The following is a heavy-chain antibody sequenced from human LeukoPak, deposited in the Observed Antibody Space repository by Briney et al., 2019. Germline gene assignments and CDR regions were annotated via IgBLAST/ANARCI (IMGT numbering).Heavy chain of an antibody. CDR3: AKLDIVVVPAASHFPNWFDP. Sequence: KAGGSLRLSCAASGFTFSSYSMNWVRQAPGKGLEWVSSISSSSSYIYYADSVKGRFTISRDNAKNSLYLQMNSLRAEDTAAYYCAKLDIVVVPAASHFPNWFDPWGQGTLVTVSS. CDR2: ISSSSSYI. V-gene: IGHV3-21*01. D-gene: IGHD2-2*03. J-gene: IGHJ5*02. CDR1: GFTFSSYS.